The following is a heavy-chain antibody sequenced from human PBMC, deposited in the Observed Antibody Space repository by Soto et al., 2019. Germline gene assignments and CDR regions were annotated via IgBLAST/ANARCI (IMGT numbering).Heavy chain of an antibody. D-gene: IGHD3-10*01. CDR2: TYYRSKWYN. J-gene: IGHJ5*02. Sequence: SQTLSLTCAISGDRVSSNSAAWNWIRQSPSRGLEWLGRTYYRSKWYNDYAISVKSRITIKPDTSKNQFSLQLNSVTPEDTAVYYCARGPRGITMVRGVIKTRNWFDPWGQGTLVTVSS. CDR1: GDRVSSNSAA. V-gene: IGHV6-1*01. CDR3: ARGPRGITMVRGVIKTRNWFDP.